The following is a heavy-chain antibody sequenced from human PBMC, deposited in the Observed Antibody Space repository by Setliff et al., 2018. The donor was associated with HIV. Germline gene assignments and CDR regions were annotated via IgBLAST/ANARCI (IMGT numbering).Heavy chain of an antibody. CDR3: AKGAGFYGDYTFDY. CDR1: GGSINSYY. V-gene: IGHV4-59*03. Sequence: LSLTCTVSGGSINSYYWNWIRQPPGKGLEWIGFIHHTGSTVSNPSLQSRVSISMDASKNKFSLKVTSVTSADTAVYYCAKGAGFYGDYTFDYWGQGNLVTVSS. D-gene: IGHD4-17*01. CDR2: IHHTGST. J-gene: IGHJ4*02.